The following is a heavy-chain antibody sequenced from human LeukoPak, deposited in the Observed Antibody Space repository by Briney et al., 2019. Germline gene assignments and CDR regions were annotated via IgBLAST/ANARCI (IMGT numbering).Heavy chain of an antibody. CDR2: IYYSGGT. Sequence: SEALSLTCTLSGGSISSRYWSWIRQPPGKGLEWVGSIYYSGGTNYNPSLQGRVSISVDTSKIQFSLKLRSVTAAETAVYYCARWQYTISSGWFDPWGQGTLVTVSS. V-gene: IGHV4-59*08. J-gene: IGHJ5*02. D-gene: IGHD6-6*01. CDR3: ARWQYTISSGWFDP. CDR1: GGSISSRY.